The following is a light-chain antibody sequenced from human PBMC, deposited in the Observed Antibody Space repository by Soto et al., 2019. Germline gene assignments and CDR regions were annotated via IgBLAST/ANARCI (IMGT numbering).Light chain of an antibody. J-gene: IGKJ2*01. CDR3: QQCASTPYT. CDR1: QSISTN. V-gene: IGKV1-39*01. Sequence: DIQMTQSPSSLSASVGDRVTITCRASQSISTNLNWYQQRPGKAPKLLIYAASSLQRGVPSRFGGSGSGTDFTLTVNSLPPDDFATYYCQQCASTPYTFGQWTKVDI. CDR2: AAS.